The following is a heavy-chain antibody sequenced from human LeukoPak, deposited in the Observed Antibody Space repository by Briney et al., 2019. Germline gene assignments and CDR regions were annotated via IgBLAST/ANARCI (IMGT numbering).Heavy chain of an antibody. CDR2: IYYSGST. V-gene: IGHV4-59*12. J-gene: IGHJ6*03. Sequence: SETLSLTCPVSGGSISRYYWSWIRQPPGKGLEWIGYIYYSGSTNYNPSLKSRVTISVDTSKNQVSLKVSSVTAADTAVYYCARDKYSSGWYTGYMDVWGKGTTVNISS. D-gene: IGHD6-19*01. CDR1: GGSISRYY. CDR3: ARDKYSSGWYTGYMDV.